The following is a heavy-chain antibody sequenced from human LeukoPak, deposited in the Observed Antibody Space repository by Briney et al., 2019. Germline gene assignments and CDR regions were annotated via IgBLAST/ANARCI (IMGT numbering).Heavy chain of an antibody. CDR1: GGSISSYY. V-gene: IGHV4-59*01. CDR3: AGDIVVVPAASSYYYYYGMDV. J-gene: IGHJ6*02. CDR2: IYYSGST. Sequence: SETLSLTCTVSGGSISSYYWSWIRQPPGKGLEWIGYIYYSGSTNYNPSLKSRVTISVDTSKNQFSLKLSSVTAADTAVYYCAGDIVVVPAASSYYYYYGMDVWGQGTTVTVPS. D-gene: IGHD2-2*01.